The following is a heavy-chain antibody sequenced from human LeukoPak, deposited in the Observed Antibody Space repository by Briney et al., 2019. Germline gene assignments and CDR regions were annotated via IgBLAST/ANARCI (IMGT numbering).Heavy chain of an antibody. CDR3: ARVVGLQDIVVVPAAVLFDY. D-gene: IGHD2-2*01. J-gene: IGHJ4*02. V-gene: IGHV1-2*02. Sequence: GASVKVSCKASGYTLSDYYMHWVRQAPGQGLEWMGWINPLSGGTNYAQKFQGRVTMTRDTSIGTAYMELSRLISGDTAVYYCARVVGLQDIVVVPAAVLFDYWGQGTLVTVSS. CDR1: GYTLSDYY. CDR2: INPLSGGT.